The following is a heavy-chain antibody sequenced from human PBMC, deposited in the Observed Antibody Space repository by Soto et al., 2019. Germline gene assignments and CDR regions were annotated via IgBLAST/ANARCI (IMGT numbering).Heavy chain of an antibody. J-gene: IGHJ4*02. CDR2: ISGSDGKT. Sequence: GGSLRLSCTASGFSFSSYALSWVRQAPGKGLEWVSTISGSDGKTYYADPVKGRFSISRDTSKTTLYLEMTSLRVEDTAVYYCARWSFPDYWGQGTRVTVSS. CDR1: GFSFSSYA. CDR3: ARWSFPDY. V-gene: IGHV3-23*01. D-gene: IGHD1-26*01.